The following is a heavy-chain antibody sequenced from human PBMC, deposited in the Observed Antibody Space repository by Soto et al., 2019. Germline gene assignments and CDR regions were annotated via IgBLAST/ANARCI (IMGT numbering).Heavy chain of an antibody. J-gene: IGHJ6*02. CDR3: ARDLCPLGPGTACPLYGLDI. CDR1: GYTFTGHY. Sequence: QVQLVQSGAEVKPPGASVKVSCKASGYTFTGHYMHWVRQVSGKRLEHLGWLKSDNGGTYYAPKFQGRVTFTRDTSTSTAYMELNGLQSDDTAVYFCARDLCPLGPGTACPLYGLDIWGQGTTVVVS. CDR2: LKSDNGGT. D-gene: IGHD1-7*01. V-gene: IGHV1-2*02.